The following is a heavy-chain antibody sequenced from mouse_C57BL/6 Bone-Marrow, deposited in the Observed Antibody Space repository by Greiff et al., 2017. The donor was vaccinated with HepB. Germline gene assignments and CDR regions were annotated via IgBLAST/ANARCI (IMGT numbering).Heavy chain of an antibody. CDR2: GHGLEWIG. CDR3: SEDSAVYYWACGGNLPLRSFAA. J-gene: IGHJ1*03. CDR1: YTFSSRVH. D-gene: IGHD2-1*01. V-gene: IGHV1-87*01. Sequence: QVQLQQSGPELARPWASVKISCKAFYTFSSRVHFAIRDTNYWMQWVKQRPGHGLEWIGAIYPGNGDTSYNQKFKGKATLTADKSSSKAYMQLSIWTSEDSAVYYWACGGNLPLRSFAAWGTGTTVPVSS.